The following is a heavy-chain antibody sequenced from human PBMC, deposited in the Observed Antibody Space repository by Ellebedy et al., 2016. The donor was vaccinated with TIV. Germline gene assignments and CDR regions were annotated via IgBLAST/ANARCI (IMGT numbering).Heavy chain of an antibody. CDR3: ARASSGSSYWGYDY. Sequence: PGGSLRLSCAASGFTFSSHWMHWVRQAPGEGLVWVARIDGDGVTSYADSVKGRFTISRDNSKNTLYLQMNSLRVEDTAVYFCARASSGSSYWGYDYWGQGTLVTVSS. CDR1: GFTFSSHW. CDR2: IDGDGVT. V-gene: IGHV3-74*01. J-gene: IGHJ4*02. D-gene: IGHD3-3*01.